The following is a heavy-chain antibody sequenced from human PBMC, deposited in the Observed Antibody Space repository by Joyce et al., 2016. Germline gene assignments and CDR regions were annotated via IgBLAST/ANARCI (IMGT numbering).Heavy chain of an antibody. D-gene: IGHD3-3*01. V-gene: IGHV4-31*03. J-gene: IGHJ4*02. CDR2: IYYSATT. Sequence: QVQLQESGPGLVKPSQTLSLSCTVSDASVNRGVYYWTWIRQRPGKGLEWICFIYYSATTSYNPSLKSRVSISFDFSKNQFSLRLTSVTAADTAVYFCATGRQGFYDSWGQGTLVAVSS. CDR3: ATGRQGFYDS. CDR1: DASVNRGVYY.